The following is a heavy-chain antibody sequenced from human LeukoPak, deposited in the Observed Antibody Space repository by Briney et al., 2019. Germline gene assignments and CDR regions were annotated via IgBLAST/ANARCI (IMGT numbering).Heavy chain of an antibody. J-gene: IGHJ6*03. CDR2: INPNSGGT. Sequence: ASVKVSCKASGYTFTGYYMHWVRQAPGQGLEWMGWINPNSGGTNYAQKFQGRVTMTRDTSISTAYMELSRLRSDDTAVYYCATSRAGYYYYYMDVWGKGTTVTISS. CDR3: ATSRAGYYYYYMDV. V-gene: IGHV1-2*02. CDR1: GYTFTGYY.